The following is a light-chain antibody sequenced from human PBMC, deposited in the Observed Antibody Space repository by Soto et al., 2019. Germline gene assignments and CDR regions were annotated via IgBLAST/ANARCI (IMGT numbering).Light chain of an antibody. CDR1: GSDIGSYNY. CDR2: DVT. Sequence: QSVLTQPASVFGSPGQSITISCTGTGSDIGSYNYVSWYQQHPGKAPKLLIYDVTNRTPGVSNRFSGSKSGDTAYLSISGLQAGDEADYYCESYTSCRTLYVFGTGTKLTVL. CDR3: ESYTSCRTLYV. V-gene: IGLV2-14*03. J-gene: IGLJ1*01.